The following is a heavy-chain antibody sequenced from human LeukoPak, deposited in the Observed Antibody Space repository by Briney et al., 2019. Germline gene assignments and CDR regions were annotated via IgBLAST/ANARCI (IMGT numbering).Heavy chain of an antibody. CDR3: ARGFGRGSADY. V-gene: IGHV3-7*01. J-gene: IGHJ4*02. Sequence: AGGSLRLSCAASGFTFSSSWMIWVRQAPGMGLEWVANMNQDGSGKTYVDSVKGRFTISRDNARNSLYLQMNSLRAEDTAMYFCARGFGRGSADYWGQGTLVTVSS. D-gene: IGHD3-10*01. CDR2: MNQDGSGK. CDR1: GFTFSSSW.